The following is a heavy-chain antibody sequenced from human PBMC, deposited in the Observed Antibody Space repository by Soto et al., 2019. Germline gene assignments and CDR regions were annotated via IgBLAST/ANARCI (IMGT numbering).Heavy chain of an antibody. CDR1: GFSLSTSGVG. V-gene: IGHV2-5*02. J-gene: IGHJ5*02. CDR2: IYWDDEK. Sequence: SGPTLVNPTQTLTLTCTFSGFSLSTSGVGVGWIRQPPGKALEWLAIIYWDDEKRYSPSLKTRLTVTKDTSKNQVVLTMTNMDPVDTATYYCAHRRRRVLWFGESSNWFDPWGQGTLVTVSS. CDR3: AHRRRRVLWFGESSNWFDP. D-gene: IGHD3-10*01.